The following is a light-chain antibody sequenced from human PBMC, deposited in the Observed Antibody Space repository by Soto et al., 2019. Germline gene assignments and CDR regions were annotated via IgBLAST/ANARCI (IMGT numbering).Light chain of an antibody. CDR1: NSDVGGFKY. V-gene: IGLV2-14*01. Sequence: QSALTQPASVSRSPGQSITISCTGTNSDVGGFKYVSWYQQHPDKAPKLIIFEVTDRPSGVSNRFSGSKSGNTASLTISGLQSEDETEYYCCSYTSRSTLVFGGGTKLTVL. CDR2: EVT. J-gene: IGLJ2*01. CDR3: CSYTSRSTLV.